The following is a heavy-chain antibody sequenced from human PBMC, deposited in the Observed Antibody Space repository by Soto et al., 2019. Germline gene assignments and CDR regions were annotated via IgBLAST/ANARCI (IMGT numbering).Heavy chain of an antibody. V-gene: IGHV4-31*03. CDR3: ARVRDSITLV. J-gene: IGHJ6*02. CDR2: IYYSGST. D-gene: IGHD3-10*01. Sequence: PSETLSLTCTVSGGSISSGGYYWSWIRQHPGKGLEWIGYIYYSGSTYYNPSLKSRVTISVDTSKNQFSLKLSSVTAADTALYYCARVRDSITLVWGQGTTVTVSS. CDR1: GGSISSGGYY.